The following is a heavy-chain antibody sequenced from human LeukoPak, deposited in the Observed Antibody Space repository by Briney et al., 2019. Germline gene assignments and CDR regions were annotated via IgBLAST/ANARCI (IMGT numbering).Heavy chain of an antibody. CDR3: ARPQSGLGWFDP. J-gene: IGHJ5*02. CDR2: IYSTGIT. V-gene: IGHV4-4*07. Sequence: SETLSLTCTVSGDSINTYYWSWIRQPAGKGLEWIGRIYSTGITTYNPSLKGRVTMSVDTSKNQFSLKLSSVTAADTAVYYCARPQSGLGWFDPWGQGILVTVFS. CDR1: GDSINTYY.